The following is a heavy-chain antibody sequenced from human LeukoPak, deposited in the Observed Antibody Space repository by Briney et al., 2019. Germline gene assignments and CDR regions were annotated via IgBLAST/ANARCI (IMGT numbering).Heavy chain of an antibody. D-gene: IGHD3-10*01. CDR2: INPNSGDT. V-gene: IGHV1-2*02. J-gene: IGHJ3*02. Sequence: ASVKVSCKASGYTFTGYYMHWVRQAPGQGLEWRGWINPNSGDTNYAQKFQGRVTMTRDTSISTAYMELSRLTSDDTAVFYCARGRLGSGSQYDAFDIWGQGTMVTVSS. CDR1: GYTFTGYY. CDR3: ARGRLGSGSQYDAFDI.